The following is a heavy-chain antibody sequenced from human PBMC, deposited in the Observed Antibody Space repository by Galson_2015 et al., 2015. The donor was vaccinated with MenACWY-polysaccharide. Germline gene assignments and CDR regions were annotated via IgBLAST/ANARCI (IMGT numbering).Heavy chain of an antibody. Sequence: TLSLTCTVSGDSITSGGYFWSWIRQHPGEGLEWIASISYDGGTYYNPSLKSRVTISVDTSKNQFSLKLSSVTAADTAVYYCARVEKYSGSYYILHWGQGTLVTVSS. CDR1: GDSITSGGYF. J-gene: IGHJ4*02. CDR3: ARVEKYSGSYYILH. V-gene: IGHV4-31*03. CDR2: ISYDGGT. D-gene: IGHD1-26*01.